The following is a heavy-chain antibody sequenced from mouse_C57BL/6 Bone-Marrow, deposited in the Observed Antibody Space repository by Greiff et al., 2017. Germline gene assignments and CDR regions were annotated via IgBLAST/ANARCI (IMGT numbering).Heavy chain of an antibody. J-gene: IGHJ4*01. CDR2: IWSDGST. D-gene: IGHD2-4*01. CDR3: ARHGYDCGGGAMDY. Sequence: VQRVESGPGLVAPSQSLSITCTVSGFSFTSYGVHWVRQPPGKGLEWLGVIWSDGSTTYNSALKSRLGLSKDNSKSQVFLKMNSLQTDDTAVYDCARHGYDCGGGAMDYWGQGTSVTVSS. CDR1: GFSFTSYG. V-gene: IGHV2-6*02.